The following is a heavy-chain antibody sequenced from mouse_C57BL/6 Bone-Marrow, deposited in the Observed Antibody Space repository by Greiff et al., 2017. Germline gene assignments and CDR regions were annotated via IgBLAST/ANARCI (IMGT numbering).Heavy chain of an antibody. V-gene: IGHV1-69*01. CDR1: GYTFTSYW. CDR2: IDPGSNNT. D-gene: IGHD3-1*01. CDR3: ARTESGWYIDV. J-gene: IGHJ1*03. Sequence: VQLQQPGAELVKPGASVKLSCKASGYTFTSYWMHWVKQRPGQGLEWIGEIDPGSNNTNYNEKLKGKSTLTVDKSSSTAYMQLSSLTSEDSAVYYCARTESGWYIDVWGTGTTVTVSS.